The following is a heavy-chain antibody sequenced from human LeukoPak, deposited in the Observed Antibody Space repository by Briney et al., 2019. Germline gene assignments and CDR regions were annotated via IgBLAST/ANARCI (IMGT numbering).Heavy chain of an antibody. CDR3: ARVGVEFLDAFDI. CDR1: GGSISSYY. CDR2: IYYSGST. Sequence: SETLSLTCTVSGGSISSYYGSWIRQPPGKGLEWIGYIYYSGSTNYNPSLKSRVTISVDTSKNQFSLKLSSVTAADTAVYYCARVGVEFLDAFDIWGQGTMVTVSS. D-gene: IGHD3-3*01. V-gene: IGHV4-59*01. J-gene: IGHJ3*02.